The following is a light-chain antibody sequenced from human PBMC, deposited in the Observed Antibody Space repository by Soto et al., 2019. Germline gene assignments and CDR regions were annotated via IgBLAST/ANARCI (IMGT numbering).Light chain of an antibody. CDR2: RDS. CDR3: QVWDSSF. Sequence: SYELTQPLSVSVALGQTARITCGANNIGTKNVHWYQQKPGQAPVLVIYRDSSRPSGIPERFSGSNSGNTATLTISRAQAGDEADYYCQVWDSSFFGGGTKVTVL. J-gene: IGLJ2*01. CDR1: NIGTKN. V-gene: IGLV3-9*01.